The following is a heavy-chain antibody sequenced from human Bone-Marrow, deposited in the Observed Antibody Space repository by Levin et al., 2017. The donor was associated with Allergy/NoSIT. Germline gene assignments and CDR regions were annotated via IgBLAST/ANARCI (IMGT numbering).Heavy chain of an antibody. CDR1: GYTFTSYT. CDR3: ARAPCITCYRTYY. V-gene: IGHV7-4-1*02. Sequence: ASVKVSCKASGYTFTSYTMSWVRQAPGQGLEWVGWINTNTGNPTYAQGFTGRFVFSLDTSVSTAYLQISSLKAEDTAVYYCARAPCITCYRTYYWGQGTLVTVSS. CDR2: INTNTGNP. D-gene: IGHD2-15*01. J-gene: IGHJ4*02.